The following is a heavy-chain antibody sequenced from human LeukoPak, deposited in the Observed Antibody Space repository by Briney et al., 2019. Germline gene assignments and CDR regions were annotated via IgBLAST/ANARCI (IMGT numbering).Heavy chain of an antibody. Sequence: GGSLRLSCAASGFTFSSYAMSLVRQAAGKGLEWVSPISGSGGSTYYADSVKGRFTISRDNSKNTLYLQMNILRAEDTAVYYCAKGQYCSSTSCYKVNNWFDPWGQGTLVTVSS. CDR1: GFTFSSYA. CDR3: AKGQYCSSTSCYKVNNWFDP. D-gene: IGHD2-2*02. V-gene: IGHV3-23*01. J-gene: IGHJ5*02. CDR2: ISGSGGST.